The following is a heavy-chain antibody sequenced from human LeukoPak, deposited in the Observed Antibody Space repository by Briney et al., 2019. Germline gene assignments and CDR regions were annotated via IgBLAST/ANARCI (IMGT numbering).Heavy chain of an antibody. J-gene: IGHJ4*02. Sequence: SQTLSLTCTVSGGSMSSGGYYWSWIRQHPGKGLEWIGYIYYSGSTYYNPSLKSRVTISVDTSKNQFSLKLSSVTAADTAVYYCARGFRSDYGSGSYSFDYWGQGTLVTVSS. CDR1: GGSMSSGGYY. D-gene: IGHD3-10*01. V-gene: IGHV4-31*03. CDR2: IYYSGST. CDR3: ARGFRSDYGSGSYSFDY.